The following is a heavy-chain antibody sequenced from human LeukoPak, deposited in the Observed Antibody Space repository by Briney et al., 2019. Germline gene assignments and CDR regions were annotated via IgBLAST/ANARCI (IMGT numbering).Heavy chain of an antibody. V-gene: IGHV3-33*08. CDR2: IWYDGSNK. CDR1: EFTFSSYG. D-gene: IGHD1-1*01. CDR3: ARSTGLADYYFDY. Sequence: GGSLRLSCAASEFTFSSYGMHWVRQAPGKGLEWVAVIWYDGSNKYYADSVKGRFTISRDNSKNTLYLQMNSLRAEDTAVYYCARSTGLADYYFDYWGQGTLVTVSS. J-gene: IGHJ4*02.